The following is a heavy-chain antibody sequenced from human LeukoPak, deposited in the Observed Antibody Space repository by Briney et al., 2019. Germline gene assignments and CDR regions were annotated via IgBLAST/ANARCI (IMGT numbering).Heavy chain of an antibody. V-gene: IGHV4-61*02. J-gene: IGHJ6*03. CDR1: GGSISSSSYY. Sequence: SETLSLTCTVSGGSISSSSYYWSWIRQPAGKGLEWIGRIYTSGSTNYNPSLKSRVTISVDTSKNQFYLKLSSVTAADTAVYYCARDRKTATMVLGGTSSYYYYYYMDVWGKGTTVTISS. CDR2: IYTSGST. CDR3: ARDRKTATMVLGGTSSYYYYYYMDV. D-gene: IGHD3-10*01.